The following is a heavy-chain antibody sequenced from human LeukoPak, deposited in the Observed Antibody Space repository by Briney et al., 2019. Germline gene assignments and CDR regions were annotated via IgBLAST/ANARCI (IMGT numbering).Heavy chain of an antibody. J-gene: IGHJ4*02. V-gene: IGHV3-21*01. D-gene: IGHD4-17*01. CDR3: ARGAAYGDYVFDY. CDR1: GFTFSSYS. CDR2: ISGSSSYI. Sequence: SGGSLRLSCAASGFTFSSYSMTWVRQAPGKGLEWVSSISGSSSYIYYADSVKGRFSISRDNAKNSLYLQLNSLRVEDTAVYYCARGAAYGDYVFDYWGQGTLVTVSS.